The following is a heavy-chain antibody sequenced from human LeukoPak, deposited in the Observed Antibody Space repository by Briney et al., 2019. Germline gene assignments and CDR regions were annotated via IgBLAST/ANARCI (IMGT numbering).Heavy chain of an antibody. Sequence: PGGSLRLSCAASGFSFSDYSMNWVRQAPGKGLEWVSSTSSSSRNIYYADSVKGRFTISRDNAKNSLYLQMNSLRAEDTAFYYCARTGVTGDPPDAFDIWGQGTRSPSLQ. D-gene: IGHD7-27*01. CDR3: ARTGVTGDPPDAFDI. V-gene: IGHV3-21*01. CDR2: TSSSSRNI. J-gene: IGHJ3*02. CDR1: GFSFSDYS.